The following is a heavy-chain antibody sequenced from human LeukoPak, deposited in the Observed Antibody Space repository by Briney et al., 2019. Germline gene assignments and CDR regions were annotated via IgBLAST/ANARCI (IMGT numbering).Heavy chain of an antibody. J-gene: IGHJ4*02. V-gene: IGHV3-30*04. Sequence: GGSLRLSCAASGFTFSSYAMHWVRQAPGKGLEWVAVISYDGSNKYYADSVKGRFTISGDNSKNTVYLQMNSLRAEDTAVYYCARTTAIAAAGFGYWGQGTLVTVSS. CDR1: GFTFSSYA. CDR3: ARTTAIAAAGFGY. D-gene: IGHD6-13*01. CDR2: ISYDGSNK.